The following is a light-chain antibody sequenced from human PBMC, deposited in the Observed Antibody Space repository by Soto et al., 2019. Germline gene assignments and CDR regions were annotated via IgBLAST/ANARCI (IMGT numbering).Light chain of an antibody. CDR1: QSISSY. J-gene: IGKJ5*01. CDR3: QQSYSTTIT. Sequence: DIQMTQSPSSLSASVGDRVTITFRASQSISSYLNWYHQKPGKAPKLLIYAASSLQSGVPSRSSGSGSGTDFTLTISSLQPEDFATYYCQQSYSTTITFGQGTRLEIK. V-gene: IGKV1-39*01. CDR2: AAS.